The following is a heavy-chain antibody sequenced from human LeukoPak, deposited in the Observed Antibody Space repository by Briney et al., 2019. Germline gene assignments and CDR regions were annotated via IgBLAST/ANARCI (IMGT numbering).Heavy chain of an antibody. CDR2: MNPNSGSI. CDR3: ARDYGGNSGWFDP. J-gene: IGHJ5*02. D-gene: IGHD4-23*01. CDR1: GYTFTSYD. V-gene: IGHV1-8*01. Sequence: ASVKVSCKASGYTFTSYDINWVRQATGQGLEWVGWMNPNSGSIGYAQKFQGRVTMTRNIFMSTAYMELSSLRSEDTAVYYCARDYGGNSGWFDPWGQGTLVTVSS.